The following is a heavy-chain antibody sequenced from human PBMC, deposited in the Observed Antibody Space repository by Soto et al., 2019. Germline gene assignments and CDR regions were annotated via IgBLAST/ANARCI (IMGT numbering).Heavy chain of an antibody. Sequence: EFLTMCCTGAGYSFTNYWIVLVRQIRGKGLEWMGIIYPGDSDTRYSPSFQGQVTISADRSISTAYLQWSSLKASDTGMYYCARYPTLTDYLFHGMDVWGQGTTVTVSS. J-gene: IGHJ6*02. D-gene: IGHD4-17*01. CDR2: IYPGDSDT. CDR1: GYSFTNYW. CDR3: ARYPTLTDYLFHGMDV. V-gene: IGHV5-51*01.